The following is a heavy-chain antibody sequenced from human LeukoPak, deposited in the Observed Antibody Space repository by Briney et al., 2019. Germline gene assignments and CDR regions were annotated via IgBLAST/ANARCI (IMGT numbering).Heavy chain of an antibody. V-gene: IGHV3-30-3*01. CDR3: ATQQQLVHHGMDV. CDR1: GFTFSSYA. Sequence: GGTLRLSCAASGFTFSSYAMHWVRQAPGKGLEWVAVISYDGSNKYYADSVKGRFTISRDNSKNTLYLQMNSLRAEDTAVYYCATQQQLVHHGMDVWGQGTTVTVSS. J-gene: IGHJ6*02. D-gene: IGHD6-13*01. CDR2: ISYDGSNK.